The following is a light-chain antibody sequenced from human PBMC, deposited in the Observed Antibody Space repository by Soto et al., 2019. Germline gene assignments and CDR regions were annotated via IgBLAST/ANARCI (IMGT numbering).Light chain of an antibody. Sequence: QSALTQPASVSGSPGQSITISCTGTSSDIGGYNFVSWYQHHPGKAPKLIIFEVTHRPSGVSHRFSGSKSGNTASLAISGLQAQDEADYYCTSYTSSSTYVVFGGGTK. CDR2: EVT. J-gene: IGLJ2*01. CDR3: TSYTSSSTYVV. V-gene: IGLV2-14*01. CDR1: SSDIGGYNF.